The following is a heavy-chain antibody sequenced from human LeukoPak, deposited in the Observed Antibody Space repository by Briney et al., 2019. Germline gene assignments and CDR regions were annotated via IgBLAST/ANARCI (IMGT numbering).Heavy chain of an antibody. D-gene: IGHD2-15*01. CDR2: ISSSSSYI. CDR1: GFTFSSYS. J-gene: IGHJ4*02. CDR3: ARVRDSAPFDY. Sequence: GGSLRLSCAASGFTFSSYSMNWVRQAPGKGLEWVSSISSSSSYIYYADSVKGRFTISRDNAKNSLYLQMNSLRAEDTAVYYCARVRDSAPFDYWGQGTLVTVSS. V-gene: IGHV3-21*01.